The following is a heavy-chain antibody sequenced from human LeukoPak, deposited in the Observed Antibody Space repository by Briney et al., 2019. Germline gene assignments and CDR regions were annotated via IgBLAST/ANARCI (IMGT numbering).Heavy chain of an antibody. CDR3: ARHYYDSSGYYWSGWYFDL. V-gene: IGHV4-59*08. CDR2: IHYSGST. D-gene: IGHD3-22*01. Sequence: SETLSLTCAVSGGSISSYYWSWIRQPPGRGLEWIGSIHYSGSTSYNSSLKSRVTISVDTSKNQFSLKLSSVTAADTAVYYCARHYYDSSGYYWSGWYFDLWGRGTLVTVSS. J-gene: IGHJ2*01. CDR1: GGSISSYY.